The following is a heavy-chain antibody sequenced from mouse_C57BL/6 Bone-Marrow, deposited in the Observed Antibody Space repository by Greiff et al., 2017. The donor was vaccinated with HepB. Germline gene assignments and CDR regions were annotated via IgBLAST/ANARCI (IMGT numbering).Heavy chain of an antibody. CDR2: IDPSDSYT. CDR1: GYTFTSYW. J-gene: IGHJ2*01. D-gene: IGHD4-1*01. V-gene: IGHV1-50*01. Sequence: VKLQQPGAELVKPGASVKLSCKASGYTFTSYWMQWVKQRPGQGLEWIGEIDPSDSYTNYNQKFKGKATLTVDTSSSTAYMQLSSLTSEDSAVYYCAPLSWEGKDYFDYWGQGTTLTVSS. CDR3: APLSWEGKDYFDY.